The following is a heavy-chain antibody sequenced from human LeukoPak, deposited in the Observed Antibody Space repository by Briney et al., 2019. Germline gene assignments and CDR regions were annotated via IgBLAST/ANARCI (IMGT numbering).Heavy chain of an antibody. V-gene: IGHV1-18*01. CDR1: GYTFTSYG. J-gene: IGHJ4*02. CDR3: ARDSPYYYDSSGYYYGFDY. Sequence: GASVKVSCKASGYTFTSYGISWVRQAPGQGLEWMGWISAYNGNTNYAQKLQGRVTMTTDTSTSTAYMELRSLRSDDTAVYYCARDSPYYYDSSGYYYGFDYWGQGTLVTVSP. D-gene: IGHD3-22*01. CDR2: ISAYNGNT.